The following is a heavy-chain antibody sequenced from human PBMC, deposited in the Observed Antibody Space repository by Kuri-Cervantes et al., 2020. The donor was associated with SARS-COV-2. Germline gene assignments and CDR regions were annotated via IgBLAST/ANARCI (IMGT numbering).Heavy chain of an antibody. Sequence: SETLTLTCTVSGGSISSSSYYWGWIRQPPGKGREWIGSIYYSVSTYYNPSLKSRVTISVDTSKYQFSLKLSAVTAADTAVYYCARDFNGFDYWGKGTLVTVSS. CDR3: ARDFNGFDY. CDR1: GGSISSSSYY. CDR2: IYYSVST. V-gene: IGHV4-39*07. J-gene: IGHJ4*02. D-gene: IGHD2-8*01.